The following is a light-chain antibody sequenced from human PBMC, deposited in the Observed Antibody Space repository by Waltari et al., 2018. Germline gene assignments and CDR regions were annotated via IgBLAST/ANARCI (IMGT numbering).Light chain of an antibody. CDR2: YDS. J-gene: IGLJ3*02. V-gene: IGLV3-21*04. Sequence: SYVLNQPPSVSVAPGKTARISCGGTSLGTKTVHWYQPKPGQAPLLVIHYDSGRPSGIPERFSGSTSGNTATLTIKWVEAGDEAEYFCQVWDFTQGVFGGGTKLTVL. CDR1: SLGTKT. CDR3: QVWDFTQGV.